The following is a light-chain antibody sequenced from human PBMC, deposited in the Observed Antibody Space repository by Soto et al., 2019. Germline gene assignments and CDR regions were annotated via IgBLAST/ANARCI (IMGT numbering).Light chain of an antibody. Sequence: QSVLTQPPSASGTPGQRVTISCSGSRSNIGSKFVYWYQQLPGTAPKLLIYRDNQRPSGVPDRFSGSKSGTSASLAISGLRSEDEADYNCAAWDDSLSGFWVFGGGTKLTVL. V-gene: IGLV1-47*01. J-gene: IGLJ3*02. CDR1: RSNIGSKF. CDR3: AAWDDSLSGFWV. CDR2: RDN.